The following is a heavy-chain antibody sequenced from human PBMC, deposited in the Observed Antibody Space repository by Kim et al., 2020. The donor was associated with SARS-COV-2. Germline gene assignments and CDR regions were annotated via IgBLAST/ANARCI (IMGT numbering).Heavy chain of an antibody. J-gene: IGHJ6*02. V-gene: IGHV1-3*01. CDR2: VNAGNGNT. Sequence: ASVKVSCKASGYTFTTYAMHWVRQAPGQRLEWMGWVNAGNGNTKYPQKFQGRVTITRDTSASTAYMELSSLRSDDTAVYYCARVGCYRSTCYYYYGVDVWGRGTTVTVSS. CDR3: ARVGCYRSTCYYYYGVDV. D-gene: IGHD3-3*01. CDR1: GYTFTTYA.